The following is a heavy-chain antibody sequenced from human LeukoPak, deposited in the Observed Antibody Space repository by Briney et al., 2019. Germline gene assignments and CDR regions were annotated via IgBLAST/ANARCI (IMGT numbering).Heavy chain of an antibody. D-gene: IGHD1-26*01. Sequence: TGGSLRLSCAASGFTFSSYSMIWVRQAPGKGLEWISYISSSSSTIYYADSVKGRFTISRDNAKNSLYLQMNSLRDEGTAVYYCARDNPIVGATITLDYWGQGALVTVSS. V-gene: IGHV3-48*02. CDR2: ISSSSSTI. CDR1: GFTFSSYS. J-gene: IGHJ4*02. CDR3: ARDNPIVGATITLDY.